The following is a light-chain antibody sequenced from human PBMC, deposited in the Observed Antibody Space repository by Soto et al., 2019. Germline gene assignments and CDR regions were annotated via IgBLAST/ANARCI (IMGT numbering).Light chain of an antibody. CDR3: QQYNSYPWT. J-gene: IGKJ1*01. V-gene: IGKV1-5*03. Sequence: DIQMTQSPSTLSTFVGDRVTITCRASQTISSWLAWYQQKPGKAPKLLIYKAASLESGVPSRFSGSGSGTEFTLTISSLQPDEIATYYCQQYNSYPWTFGQGTKVEIK. CDR1: QTISSW. CDR2: KAA.